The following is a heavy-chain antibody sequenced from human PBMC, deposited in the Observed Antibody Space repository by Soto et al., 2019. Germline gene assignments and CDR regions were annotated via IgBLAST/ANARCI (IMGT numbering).Heavy chain of an antibody. J-gene: IGHJ4*02. Sequence: PGGSLRLSCAASGFIFSNAWMNWVRQAPGKGLEFVSSVADNGASTYYAVSVKGRFTISRDNSKNTLYLQMSSLRVEDTAVYYCVRRAPHFDWGWGYDYWGQGTLVTVSS. CDR2: VADNGAST. D-gene: IGHD3-9*01. V-gene: IGHV3-64D*06. CDR1: GFIFSNAW. CDR3: VRRAPHFDWGWGYDY.